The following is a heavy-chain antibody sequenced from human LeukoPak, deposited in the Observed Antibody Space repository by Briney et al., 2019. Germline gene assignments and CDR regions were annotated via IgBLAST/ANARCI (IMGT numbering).Heavy chain of an antibody. CDR1: GFTFSSYG. J-gene: IGHJ4*02. CDR2: IRYDGSNK. CDR3: ARGHHFEWFGELLHTHFDY. V-gene: IGHV3-30*02. D-gene: IGHD3-10*01. Sequence: PGGSLRLSCAASGFTFSSYGMHWVRQAPGKGLEWVAFIRYDGSNKYYADSVKGRFTISRDNSKNTLYLQMNSLRAEDTAVYYCARGHHFEWFGELLHTHFDYWGQGTLVTVSS.